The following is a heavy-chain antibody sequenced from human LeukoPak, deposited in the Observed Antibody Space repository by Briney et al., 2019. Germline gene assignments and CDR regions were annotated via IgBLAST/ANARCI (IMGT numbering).Heavy chain of an antibody. CDR2: ISGSGGNT. CDR1: EFTFSSYA. D-gene: IGHD6-13*01. J-gene: IGHJ4*02. Sequence: GGSLRLSCAASEFTFSSYAMNWVRQAPGKGLEWVAGISGSGGNTYYADSVKGRFTISRDNSKNTLYLQMNSLRVEGTAVYYCAKKSSSWSHAGYWGQGTLVTVSS. CDR3: AKKSSSWSHAGY. V-gene: IGHV3-23*01.